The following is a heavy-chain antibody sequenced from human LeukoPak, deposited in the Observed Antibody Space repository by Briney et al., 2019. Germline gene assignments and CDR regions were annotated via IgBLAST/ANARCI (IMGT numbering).Heavy chain of an antibody. Sequence: PSETLSLTCTVSGYSISSGYYWGWIRQPPGKGLEWVSAISGSGGSTYYADSVKGRFTISRDNSKNTLYLQMNSLRAEDTAVYYCAKTYYYDSSGYYSYWGQGTLVTVSS. CDR3: AKTYYYDSSGYYSY. J-gene: IGHJ4*02. CDR2: ISGSGGST. CDR1: GYSISSGYY. V-gene: IGHV3-23*01. D-gene: IGHD3-22*01.